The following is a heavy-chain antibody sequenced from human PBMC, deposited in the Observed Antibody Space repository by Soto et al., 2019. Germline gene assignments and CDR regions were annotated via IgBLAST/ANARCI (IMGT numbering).Heavy chain of an antibody. CDR1: GFTFDDYA. CDR3: AKGGGHI. V-gene: IGHV3-9*01. J-gene: IGHJ3*02. CDR2: ISWNSGSI. Sequence: EVQLVESGGGLVQPGRSLRLSCAASGFTFDDYAMHWVRQAPGKGLEWVSGISWNSGSIGYADSVKGRFTISRDNAKNSLYLQMNSLRAEDTALYYCAKGGGHIWGQGTMVTVSS.